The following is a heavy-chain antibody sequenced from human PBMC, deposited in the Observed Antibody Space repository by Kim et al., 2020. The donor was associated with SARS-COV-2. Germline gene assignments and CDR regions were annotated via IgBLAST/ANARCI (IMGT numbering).Heavy chain of an antibody. CDR2: ISYDGSNK. Sequence: GGSLRLSCAASGFTFSSYGMHWVRQAPGKRLEWVAVISYDGSNKYYADSVKGRFTISRDNSKNTLYLQMNSLRAEDTAVYYCAKAPLFHYYCGMYVWGQGTTVTVSS. CDR3: AKAPLFHYYCGMYV. J-gene: IGHJ6*02. V-gene: IGHV3-30*18. CDR1: GFTFSSYG. D-gene: IGHD2-21*01.